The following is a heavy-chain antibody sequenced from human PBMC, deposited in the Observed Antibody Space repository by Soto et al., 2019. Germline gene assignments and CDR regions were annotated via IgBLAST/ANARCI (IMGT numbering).Heavy chain of an antibody. CDR2: ISTYNGKT. J-gene: IGHJ4*03. CDR1: GFTFTSYG. V-gene: IGHV1-18*01. D-gene: IGHD3-10*01. CDR3: AREGSGITMVRGVQGYFDN. Sequence: QVQLVQSGAEVKKPGASMKVSCKASGFTFTSYGITWVRQAPGQGLEWMGWISTYNGKTQYGHNLQGRLTMTTDTSTNTAFMELRGLRSDDTAVYYCAREGSGITMVRGVQGYFDNWGQGTLVTVSS.